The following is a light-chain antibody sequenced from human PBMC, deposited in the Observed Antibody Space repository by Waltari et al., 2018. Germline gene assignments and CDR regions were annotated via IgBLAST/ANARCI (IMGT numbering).Light chain of an antibody. CDR2: YKSDSDK. CDR3: MIWHSSAFS. CDR1: SGCDVGTYL. Sequence: QAVLTPPASLSAPHGALARLTCTLRSGCDVGTYLIYWSQQEPGSPPQYLLRYKSDSDKQQGSGVPSRFSGSKDASANAGILLISGLQSEDEADYYCMIWHSSAFSFGTGTKVTVL. V-gene: IGLV5-45*01. J-gene: IGLJ1*01.